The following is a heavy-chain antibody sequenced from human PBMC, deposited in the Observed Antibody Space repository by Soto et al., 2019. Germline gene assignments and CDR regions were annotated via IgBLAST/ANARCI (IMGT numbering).Heavy chain of an antibody. CDR3: ARYCSGTRCKGTYYYGMHV. CDR1: GGSISSYY. D-gene: IGHD2-2*01. Sequence: SETLSLTCTVSGGSISSYYWTWIRQPPGKGLEWIGFMYNSGSTHYNPSLKSRVTISLDTSKNQFSLNLRSVTAADTAVYYCARYCSGTRCKGTYYYGMHVWGQGTTVTVS. V-gene: IGHV4-59*01. J-gene: IGHJ6*02. CDR2: MYNSGST.